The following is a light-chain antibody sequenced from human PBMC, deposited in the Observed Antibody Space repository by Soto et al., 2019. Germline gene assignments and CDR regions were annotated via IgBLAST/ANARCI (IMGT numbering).Light chain of an antibody. CDR3: SSFTSSTTLL. CDR2: AVT. J-gene: IGLJ2*01. CDR1: ATDVGAYNY. Sequence: QSALTQPASVSGSPGQSITISCTGTATDVGAYNYVSWYQQHPGRAPKLIIYAVTDRPSEVADRFSGSKSGDTASLTISGLQAEDEAHYYCSSFTSSTTLLFGGGTQLTVL. V-gene: IGLV2-14*01.